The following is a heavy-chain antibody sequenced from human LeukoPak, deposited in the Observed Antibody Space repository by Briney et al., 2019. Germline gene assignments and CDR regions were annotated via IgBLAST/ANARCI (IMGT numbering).Heavy chain of an antibody. J-gene: IGHJ5*02. CDR2: FDPEDGET. Sequence: ASVRVSCKVSGYTLTELSMHWVRQAPGKGPEWMGGFDPEDGETIYAQKFQGRVTMTEDTSTDTAYMELSSLRSEDTAVYYCATEYYYGSGSYYNQGWFDPWGQGTLVTVSS. CDR1: GYTLTELS. V-gene: IGHV1-24*01. CDR3: ATEYYYGSGSYYNQGWFDP. D-gene: IGHD3-10*01.